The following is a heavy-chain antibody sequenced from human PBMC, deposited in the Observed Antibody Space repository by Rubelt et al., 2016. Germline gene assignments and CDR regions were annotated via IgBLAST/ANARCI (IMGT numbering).Heavy chain of an antibody. CDR2: IYYSGST. D-gene: IGHD4-17*01. CDR3: ARDDGAPHGALDH. Sequence: QLQESGPGLVKPSETLSLTCTVSGGSISSSSYYWGWIRQPPGKGQEWIGSIYYSGSTYYNPSLKSRVTISVDPSKNQFSLKLSSVTAADTAVYYCARDDGAPHGALDHWGQGTLVTVSS. CDR1: GGSISSSSYY. J-gene: IGHJ4*02. V-gene: IGHV4-39*07.